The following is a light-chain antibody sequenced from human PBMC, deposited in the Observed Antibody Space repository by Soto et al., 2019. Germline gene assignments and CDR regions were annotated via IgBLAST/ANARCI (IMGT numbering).Light chain of an antibody. Sequence: EIVMTQSPASLSVPPGERATLSCRASQSVSSNFAWYLQKPGQAPRLLIYGASTRATAVPARFTASGSGTEFTLTISSLQSDDFGVYYCLQYDTWPRTFGQGTKVEIK. CDR2: GAS. J-gene: IGKJ1*01. CDR1: QSVSSN. CDR3: LQYDTWPRT. V-gene: IGKV3-15*01.